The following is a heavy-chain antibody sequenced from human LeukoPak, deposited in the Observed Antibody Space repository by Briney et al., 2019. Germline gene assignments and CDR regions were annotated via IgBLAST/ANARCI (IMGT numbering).Heavy chain of an antibody. CDR2: IIPILGTA. V-gene: IGHV1-69*13. J-gene: IGHJ1*01. D-gene: IGHD3-22*01. Sequence: ASVKVSCKASGGTFSTYAISWVRQAPGQGLEWMGGIIPILGTANYAQRFQGRVTLTADESSSTAYMALSSLRSEDTAMCYCATTRDYYDTSGYTLLQDWGQGTLVTVSS. CDR1: GGTFSTYA. CDR3: ATTRDYYDTSGYTLLQD.